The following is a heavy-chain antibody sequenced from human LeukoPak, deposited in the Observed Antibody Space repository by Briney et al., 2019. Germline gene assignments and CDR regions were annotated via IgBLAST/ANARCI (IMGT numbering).Heavy chain of an antibody. CDR2: ISGTGFTT. Sequence: HPGGSLRLSCAASGFTLSTYAMHRVRQAPGKGLEWVAYISGTGFTTYYADSVKGRFTISSDSSKNTLFLQMNSLRAEDTAIYYCAKDGYNWIAFDDWGQGTLVTVSS. D-gene: IGHD1-20*01. V-gene: IGHV3-23*01. CDR3: AKDGYNWIAFDD. CDR1: GFTLSTYA. J-gene: IGHJ4*02.